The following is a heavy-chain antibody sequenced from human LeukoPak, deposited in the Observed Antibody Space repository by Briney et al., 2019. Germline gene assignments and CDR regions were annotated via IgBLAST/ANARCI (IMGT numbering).Heavy chain of an antibody. V-gene: IGHV3-74*01. CDR3: ARDPGYYMDV. Sequence: HPGGSLRLSCAASGFTFSSYWMHWVRQAPGKGLVWVSCINSDGSSTSYADSVKGRFTISRDNAKNTLYLQMNSLRAEDTAVYYCARDPGYYMDVWGKGTTVTISS. CDR2: INSDGSST. CDR1: GFTFSSYW. J-gene: IGHJ6*03.